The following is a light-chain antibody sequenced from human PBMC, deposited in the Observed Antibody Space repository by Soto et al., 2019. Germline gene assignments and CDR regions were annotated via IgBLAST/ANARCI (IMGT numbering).Light chain of an antibody. V-gene: IGKV2D-29*02. CDR2: EVS. CDR3: MQSTQLPPT. Sequence: DVVMTQTPLSLSVAPGQPASISCKSSQSLLHITGETFLFWYLQKPGQSPQVXIYEVSTRVSGVPDRFSGSGSGTECTLEISRVETDDVGIDYCMQSTQLPPTFGQGTRLENK. J-gene: IGKJ5*01. CDR1: QSLLHITGETF.